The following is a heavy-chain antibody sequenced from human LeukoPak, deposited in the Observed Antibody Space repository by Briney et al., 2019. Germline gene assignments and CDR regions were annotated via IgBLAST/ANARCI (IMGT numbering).Heavy chain of an antibody. Sequence: ASVKVSCKASGYTFTSYYMHWVRQAPGQGLEWVGIINPSGDPTTYAQKFQGRVTMTSDMSPSTVYMELSSLRSEDTAVYYCARSSGYYSSLFYMHVWGKGTTVTVSS. J-gene: IGHJ6*03. CDR2: INPSGDPT. V-gene: IGHV1-46*01. D-gene: IGHD3-22*01. CDR3: ARSSGYYSSLFYMHV. CDR1: GYTFTSYY.